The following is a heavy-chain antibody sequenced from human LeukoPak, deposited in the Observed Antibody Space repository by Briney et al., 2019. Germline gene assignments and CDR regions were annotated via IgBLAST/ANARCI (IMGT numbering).Heavy chain of an antibody. CDR3: AREDSFLGFDP. Sequence: GGSLRLSCAASGFTVSSNYMSWVRQAPGKGLEWVSVIYSGGSTYYEDSVKGRFTISRDNSKNTLYLQMNSLRAEDTAVYYCAREDSFLGFDPWGQGTLVTVSS. CDR2: IYSGGST. CDR1: GFTVSSNY. V-gene: IGHV3-66*02. D-gene: IGHD2-15*01. J-gene: IGHJ5*02.